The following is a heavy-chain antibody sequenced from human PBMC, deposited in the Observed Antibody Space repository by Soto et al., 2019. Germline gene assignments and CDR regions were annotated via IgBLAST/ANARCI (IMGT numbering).Heavy chain of an antibody. CDR2: IYYSGST. CDR1: GGSISSSSYY. J-gene: IGHJ4*02. CDR3: ARSHSSSWIY. D-gene: IGHD6-13*01. Sequence: SETLSLTCTVSGGSISSSSYYWGWIRQPPGKGLEWIGSIYYSGSTYYNPSLKSRVTISVDTSKNQFSLKLSSVTAADTAVYYCARSHSSSWIYWGQGTLVTVS. V-gene: IGHV4-39*01.